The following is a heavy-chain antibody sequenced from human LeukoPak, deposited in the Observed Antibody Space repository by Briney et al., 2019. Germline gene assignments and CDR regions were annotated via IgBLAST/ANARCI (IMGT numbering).Heavy chain of an antibody. D-gene: IGHD6-13*01. CDR2: MNPNSGNT. J-gene: IGHJ6*03. CDR3: AREGRIAAAGNYYYYMDV. V-gene: IGHV1-8*03. Sequence: GASVKVSCKASGGTFSSYAISWVRQATGQGLEWMGWMNPNSGNTGYAQKFQGRVTITRNTSISTAYMELSSLRSEDTAVYYCAREGRIAAAGNYYYYMDVWGKGTTVTVSS. CDR1: GGTFSSYA.